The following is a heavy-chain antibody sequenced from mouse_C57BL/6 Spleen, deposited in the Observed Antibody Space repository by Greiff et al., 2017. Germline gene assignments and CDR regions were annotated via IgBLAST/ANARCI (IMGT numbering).Heavy chain of an antibody. CDR2: ISDGGSYT. CDR3: AREGGTTAPHFDY. J-gene: IGHJ2*01. V-gene: IGHV5-4*01. D-gene: IGHD1-2*01. Sequence: EVKVEESGGGLVKPGGSLKLSCAASGFTFSSYAMSWVRQTPEKRLEWVATISDGGSYTYYPDNVKGRFTISRDNAKNNLYLQMSHLKSEDTAMYYCAREGGTTAPHFDYWGQGTTLTVSS. CDR1: GFTFSSYA.